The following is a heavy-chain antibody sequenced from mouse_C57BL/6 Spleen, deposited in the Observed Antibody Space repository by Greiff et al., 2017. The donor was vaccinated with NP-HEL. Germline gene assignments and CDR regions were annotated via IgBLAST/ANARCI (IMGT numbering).Heavy chain of an antibody. CDR1: EYEFPSHD. J-gene: IGHJ1*03. V-gene: IGHV5-2*03. CDR2: INSDGGST. CDR3: ARRPYGSSYWYFDV. D-gene: IGHD1-1*01. Sequence: DVMLVESGGGLVQPGESLKLSCESNEYEFPSHDMSWVRKTPEKRLELVAAINSDGGSTYYPDTMERRFIISRDNTKKTLYLQMGSLRSEDTALYYCARRPYGSSYWYFDVWGTGTTVTVSS.